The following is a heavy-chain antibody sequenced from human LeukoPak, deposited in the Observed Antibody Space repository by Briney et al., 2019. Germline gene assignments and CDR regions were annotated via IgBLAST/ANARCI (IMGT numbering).Heavy chain of an antibody. CDR1: GFTFSSYS. D-gene: IGHD2-2*01. CDR2: ISSSSSYI. V-gene: IGHV3-21*01. J-gene: IGHJ4*02. Sequence: SGGSLRLSCAASGFTFSSYSMNWVSQAPGKGLEWVSSISSSSSYIYYADSVKGRFTISRDNAKNTLYLQMNSLRAEDTAVYYCARDCSSTSCYEDFDYWGQGTLVTVSS. CDR3: ARDCSSTSCYEDFDY.